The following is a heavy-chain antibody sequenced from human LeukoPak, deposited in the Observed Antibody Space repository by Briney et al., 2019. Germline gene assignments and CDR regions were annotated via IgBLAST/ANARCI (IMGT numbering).Heavy chain of an antibody. V-gene: IGHV1-46*01. CDR1: GYTFTYYF. CDR3: ARDQEDGSIWYRDYYQYYGLDV. J-gene: IGHJ6*04. CDR2: INPSGGST. Sequence: GASVKISCKASGYTFTYYFMHWVRQAPGQGLEWMGIINPSGGSTTYAQNFQGRVTMTKDTSTNTVYMELSSLRSEGTAIYYCARDQEDGSIWYRDYYQYYGLDVWGKGTTVTVSS. D-gene: IGHD6-13*01.